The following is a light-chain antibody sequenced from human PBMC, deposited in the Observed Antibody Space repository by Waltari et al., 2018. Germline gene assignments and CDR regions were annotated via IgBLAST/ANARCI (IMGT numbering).Light chain of an antibody. J-gene: IGKJ4*01. CDR3: QQADSFPLT. V-gene: IGKV1D-12*01. CDR1: QDVSKW. CDR2: AAS. Sequence: DIQMTQSPSSVSASVGDTVPITCRASQDVSKWLAWYQHKPGEPPKLLIFAASSLHSGVPYRFRGSGSGTHFTLTISDLQPDDFATYYCQQADSFPLTLGGGTKVEI.